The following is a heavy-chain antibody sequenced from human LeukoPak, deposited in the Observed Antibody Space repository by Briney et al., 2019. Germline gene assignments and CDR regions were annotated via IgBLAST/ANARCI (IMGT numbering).Heavy chain of an antibody. CDR3: ARGGGLGYYYYYMDV. J-gene: IGHJ6*03. D-gene: IGHD3/OR15-3a*01. CDR1: GGSISSYY. CDR2: IYTSGST. V-gene: IGHV4-4*07. Sequence: KASETLSLTCTVSGGSISSYYWSWIRQPAGKGLEWIGRIYTSGSTNYNPSLKSRVTMSVDTSKNQFSLKLSSVTAADTAVYYCARGGGLGYYYYYMDVWGKGTTVTISS.